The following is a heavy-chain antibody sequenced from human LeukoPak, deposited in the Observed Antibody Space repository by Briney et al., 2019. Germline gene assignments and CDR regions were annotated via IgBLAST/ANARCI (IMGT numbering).Heavy chain of an antibody. CDR3: ARGTARARLLDY. CDR1: GYTFTSYD. Sequence: GASVKVSCKASGYTFTSYDINWVRQATGQGLEWMGWMNPNSGNTGYAQKFQGRVTMTRNTSISTAYMELSSLRSEDTAGYYCARGTARARLLDYWGQGTLVTVSS. J-gene: IGHJ4*02. D-gene: IGHD6-6*01. CDR2: MNPNSGNT. V-gene: IGHV1-8*01.